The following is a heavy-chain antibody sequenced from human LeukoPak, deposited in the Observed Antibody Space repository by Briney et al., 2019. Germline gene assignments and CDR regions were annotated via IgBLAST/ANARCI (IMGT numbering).Heavy chain of an antibody. CDR1: GFTVSSSY. Sequence: GGSLRLSCAASGFTVSSSYMSWVRQAPGKGLEWFSVIYSGGSTYYADSVKGRFTISRHNSKNTLYLQMNSLRAEDTAVYYCARVSTAQAQEYGDYDDYWGQGTLVTVSS. CDR2: IYSGGST. D-gene: IGHD4-17*01. CDR3: ARVSTAQAQEYGDYDDY. J-gene: IGHJ4*02. V-gene: IGHV3-53*04.